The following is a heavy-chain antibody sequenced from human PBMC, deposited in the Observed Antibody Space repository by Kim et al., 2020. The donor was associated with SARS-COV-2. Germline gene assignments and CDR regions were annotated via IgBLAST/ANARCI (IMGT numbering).Heavy chain of an antibody. J-gene: IGHJ4*02. CDR3: ARVSSGWYTNFDY. D-gene: IGHD6-19*01. Sequence: NYNPSLESRVTMSVDTSKNQFSLKLSSVTAADTAVYYCARVSSGWYTNFDYWGQGTLVTVSS. V-gene: IGHV4-4*07.